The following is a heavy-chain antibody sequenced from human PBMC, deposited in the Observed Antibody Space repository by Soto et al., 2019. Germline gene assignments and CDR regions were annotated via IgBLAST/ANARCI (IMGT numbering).Heavy chain of an antibody. J-gene: IGHJ4*02. Sequence: PGGSLRLSCAASGFTFSSYDMHWVRQATGKGLEWVSAIGTAGDTYYPGSVKGRFTISRENAKNSLYLQMNSLRAGDTAVYYCARAGTYYYGSGSYFDYWGQGTLVTVSS. CDR2: IGTAGDT. D-gene: IGHD3-10*01. V-gene: IGHV3-13*01. CDR3: ARAGTYYYGSGSYFDY. CDR1: GFTFSSYD.